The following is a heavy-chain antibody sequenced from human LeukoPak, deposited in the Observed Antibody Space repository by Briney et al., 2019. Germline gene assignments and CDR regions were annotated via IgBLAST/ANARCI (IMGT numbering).Heavy chain of an antibody. D-gene: IGHD4-17*01. CDR3: TYGDYPLAY. V-gene: IGHV3-66*01. Sequence: GGSLRLSCAASGLTVTNNYWHWVRQPPGKGPEWISILYSDGDTKYADSVKGRFTFSRDSSRNTLYLQMNGLRAEDTAVYYCTYGDYPLAYWGQGTLVSVSS. J-gene: IGHJ4*02. CDR1: GLTVTNNY. CDR2: LYSDGDT.